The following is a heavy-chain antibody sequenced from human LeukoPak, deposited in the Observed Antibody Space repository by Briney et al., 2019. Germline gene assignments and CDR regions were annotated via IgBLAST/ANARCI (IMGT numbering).Heavy chain of an antibody. CDR2: ISSSSSYI. J-gene: IGHJ4*02. CDR3: ASGYDSYYFDY. CDR1: GFTFSSYG. V-gene: IGHV3-21*06. D-gene: IGHD5-12*01. Sequence: GGSLRLSCAASGFTFSSYGMNWVRQAPGKGLEWVSSISSSSSYIYYADSVKGRFTISRDNAKNSLYLQMNSLRAEDTAVYYCASGYDSYYFDYWGQGTLVTVSS.